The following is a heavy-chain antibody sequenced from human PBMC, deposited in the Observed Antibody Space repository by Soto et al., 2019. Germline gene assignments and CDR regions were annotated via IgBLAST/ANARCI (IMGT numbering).Heavy chain of an antibody. D-gene: IGHD3-16*02. CDR2: INHSGST. Sequence: PSETLSLTCAVYGGSFSGYYWSWLRQPPGKGLEWIGEINHSGSTKYTPSLKSRVTIAVDTSKNQFSLKLRSVIAADTAVYYCARRRYPRPFDYWGQGTLVTVSS. CDR3: ARRRYPRPFDY. J-gene: IGHJ4*02. CDR1: GGSFSGYY. V-gene: IGHV4-34*01.